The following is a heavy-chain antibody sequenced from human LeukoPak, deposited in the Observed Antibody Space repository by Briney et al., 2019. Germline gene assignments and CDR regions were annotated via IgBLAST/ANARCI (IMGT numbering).Heavy chain of an antibody. Sequence: ASVKVSCKASGYTFTGYYMHWVRQAPEQGLEWMGWINPNSGGTNYAQKFQGRVTMTRDTSISTAYMELSRLRSDDTAVYYCARDPTHSSGWYEFDYWGQGTLVTVSS. J-gene: IGHJ4*02. CDR1: GYTFTGYY. V-gene: IGHV1-2*02. D-gene: IGHD6-19*01. CDR2: INPNSGGT. CDR3: ARDPTHSSGWYEFDY.